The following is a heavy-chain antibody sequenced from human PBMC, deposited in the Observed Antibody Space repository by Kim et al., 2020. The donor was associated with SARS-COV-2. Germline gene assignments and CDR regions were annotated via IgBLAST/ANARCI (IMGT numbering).Heavy chain of an antibody. CDR3: ARAPSVGTTNGYYYYYGMDV. D-gene: IGHD1-1*01. Sequence: RFTISRDNSKNALYLQMNSLRAEDTAVYYCARAPSVGTTNGYYYYYGMDVWGQGTTVTVSS. J-gene: IGHJ6*02. V-gene: IGHV3-66*01.